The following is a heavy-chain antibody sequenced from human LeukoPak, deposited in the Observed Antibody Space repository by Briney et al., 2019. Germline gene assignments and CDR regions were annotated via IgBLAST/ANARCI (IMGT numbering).Heavy chain of an antibody. CDR3: ARGVATIGFDY. CDR1: GFTFSSYS. CDR2: IKQEGSEK. D-gene: IGHD5-12*01. V-gene: IGHV3-7*01. Sequence: GGSLRLSCAASGFTFSSYSMNWVRQAPGKGLEWVANIKQEGSEKYYVDSVKGRSTISRDNAKNSVFLQMNSLRAEDTAVYYCARGVATIGFDYWGQGTLVTVSP. J-gene: IGHJ4*02.